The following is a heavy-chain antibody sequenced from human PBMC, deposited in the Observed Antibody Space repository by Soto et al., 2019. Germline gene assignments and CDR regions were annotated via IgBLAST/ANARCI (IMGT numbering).Heavy chain of an antibody. CDR1: GYTFTSYF. D-gene: IGHD3-16*01. V-gene: IGHV1-46*01. CDR3: AREPPSYTIIPGGGMDV. J-gene: IGHJ6*02. Sequence: GASVKVSCKASGYTFTSYFMHWVRQAPGQGLEWMGIINPSGGSTTYAQKFQGRVTMTRDTSTSTLYMELSSLRSEDTAVYYCAREPPSYTIIPGGGMDVWGQGTTVTVSS. CDR2: INPSGGST.